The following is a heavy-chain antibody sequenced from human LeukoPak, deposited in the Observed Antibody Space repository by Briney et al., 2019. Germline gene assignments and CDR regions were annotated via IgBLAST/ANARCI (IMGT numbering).Heavy chain of an antibody. J-gene: IGHJ6*04. CDR3: AELGITMVGGV. D-gene: IGHD3-10*02. Sequence: PAGYLCFSCAASAFTFSSYEMNWVRQAQGQGLEGVSYISSSGTNKYHTDPVKGRITISRDNAKKSLYLQMNSLRAEDTAVYYCAELGITMVGGVWGKGTTVTISS. CDR1: AFTFSSYE. CDR2: ISSSGTNK. V-gene: IGHV3-48*03.